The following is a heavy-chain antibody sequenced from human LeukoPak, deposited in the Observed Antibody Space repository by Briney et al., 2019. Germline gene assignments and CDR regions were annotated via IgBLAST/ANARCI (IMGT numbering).Heavy chain of an antibody. V-gene: IGHV4-34*01. CDR2: INHSGST. CDR1: GGSFSGYY. CDR3: ARVVPYSYGSLIDY. Sequence: SETLSLTCAVYGGSFSGYYWSWIRQPPGKGLEWIGEINHSGSTNYNPSLKSRVTISVDTSKNQFSLKLSSVTAADTAVYYCARVVPYSYGSLIDYWGQGTLVTISS. J-gene: IGHJ4*02. D-gene: IGHD5-18*01.